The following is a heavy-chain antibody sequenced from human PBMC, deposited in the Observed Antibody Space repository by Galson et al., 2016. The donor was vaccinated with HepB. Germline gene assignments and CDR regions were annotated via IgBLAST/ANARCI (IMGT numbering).Heavy chain of an antibody. CDR2: MSGSGGNT. CDR1: GFTFSDYG. V-gene: IGHV3-23*01. D-gene: IGHD4-11*01. J-gene: IGHJ4*01. CDR3: AKTMGQGNWQYDY. Sequence: SLRLSCAASGFTFSDYGMTWVRQAPGKGLEWVSAMSGSGGNTYYADSVKGRFTISRDNSRNTLYLQMNSPGAEDTAAYYCAKTMGQGNWQYDYWGHGTLVTGSS.